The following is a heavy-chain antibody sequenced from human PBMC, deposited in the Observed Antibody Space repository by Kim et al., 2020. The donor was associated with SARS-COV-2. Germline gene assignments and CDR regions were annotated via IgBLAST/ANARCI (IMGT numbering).Heavy chain of an antibody. CDR3: TREVVYSNYVWGNYYYYMDV. J-gene: IGHJ6*03. CDR2: IRSKAYGGTT. Sequence: GGSLRLSCTASGFTFGDYAMSWVRQAPGKGLEWVGFIRSKAYGGTTEYAASVKGRFTISRDDSKSIAYLQMNSLKTEDTAVYYCTREVVYSNYVWGNYYYYMDVWGKGTTVTVSS. CDR1: GFTFGDYA. V-gene: IGHV3-49*04. D-gene: IGHD4-4*01.